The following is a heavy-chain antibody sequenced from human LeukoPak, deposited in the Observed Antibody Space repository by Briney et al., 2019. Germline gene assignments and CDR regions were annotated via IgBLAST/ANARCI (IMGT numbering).Heavy chain of an antibody. D-gene: IGHD3-22*01. CDR2: IYPGDSDT. CDR3: ASGYYDSSGYYTFFDY. Sequence: GESLKISCEGSGYTYIIDWIGWVRQMPGKGLEWMGIIYPGDSDTRYSPSFQGQVTISADKSISTAYLQWSSLKASDTAMYYCASGYYDSSGYYTFFDYWGQGTLVTVSS. CDR1: GYTYIIDW. V-gene: IGHV5-51*01. J-gene: IGHJ4*02.